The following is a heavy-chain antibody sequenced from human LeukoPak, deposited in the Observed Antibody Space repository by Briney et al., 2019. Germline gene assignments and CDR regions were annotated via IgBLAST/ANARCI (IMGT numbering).Heavy chain of an antibody. CDR2: IIPILGIA. V-gene: IGHV1-69*04. CDR1: GGTFSSYT. D-gene: IGHD1-26*01. CDR3: AREIVGAKKVNLDY. J-gene: IGHJ4*02. Sequence: GSSVKVSCKASGGTFSSYTISWVRQAPGQGLEWMGRIIPILGIANYAQKFQGRVTITADKSTSTAYMELSSLRSEDTAVYYCAREIVGAKKVNLDYWGQGTLVTVSS.